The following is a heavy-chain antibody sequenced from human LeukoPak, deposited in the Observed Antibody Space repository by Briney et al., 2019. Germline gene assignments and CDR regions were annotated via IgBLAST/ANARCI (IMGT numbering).Heavy chain of an antibody. CDR1: GFTFSSYW. Sequence: AGSLTLSCTASGFTFSSYWMTWVRQAPGKGPEWVAHIKQDGSATYYVDSVKGRFTISRDNARNSLYLQMNSLRAEDTAVYYCAGYTSGWYEDCWGQGTLVTVSS. CDR2: IKQDGSAT. D-gene: IGHD6-19*01. V-gene: IGHV3-7*05. CDR3: AGYTSGWYEDC. J-gene: IGHJ4*02.